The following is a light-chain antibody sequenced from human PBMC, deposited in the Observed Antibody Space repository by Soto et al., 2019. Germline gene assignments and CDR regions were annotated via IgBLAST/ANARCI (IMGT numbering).Light chain of an antibody. V-gene: IGLV2-11*01. J-gene: IGLJ2*01. CDR2: DVT. CDR3: CSYAGSYPHVV. CDR1: SSDVGGYNY. Sequence: QSVLTQPRSVSGSPGQSVTISCTGTSSDVGGYNYVSWYQQHPGKAPKFMIYDVTKRPSGVPDRFSGSQSGNTASLTISGLQAEDEADYYCCSYAGSYPHVVFGGGTKLTVL.